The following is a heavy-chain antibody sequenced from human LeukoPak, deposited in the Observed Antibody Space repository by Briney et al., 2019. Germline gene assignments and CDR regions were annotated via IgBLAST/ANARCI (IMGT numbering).Heavy chain of an antibody. Sequence: GGSLRLSCAASGFTFSSYAMTWVRQAPGKGLEWVSSISSSSSYIYYADSVKGRFTISRDNAKNSLYLQMNSLRAEDTAVYYCARGGYSSSWYPIDYWGQGTLVTVSS. CDR1: GFTFSSYA. V-gene: IGHV3-21*01. CDR2: ISSSSSYI. D-gene: IGHD6-13*01. J-gene: IGHJ4*02. CDR3: ARGGYSSSWYPIDY.